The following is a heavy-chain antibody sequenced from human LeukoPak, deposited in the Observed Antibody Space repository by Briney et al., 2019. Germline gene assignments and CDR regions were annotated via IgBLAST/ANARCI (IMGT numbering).Heavy chain of an antibody. Sequence: GGSLRLSCAASGFTFSDYYMSWIRQAPGKGLEWVSAISGSGGSTYYADSVKGRFTISRDNSKNTLYLQMNSLRAEDTAVYYCAKSLRFLDRFDPWGQGTLVTVSS. J-gene: IGHJ5*02. CDR2: ISGSGGST. D-gene: IGHD3-3*01. V-gene: IGHV3-23*01. CDR3: AKSLRFLDRFDP. CDR1: GFTFSDYY.